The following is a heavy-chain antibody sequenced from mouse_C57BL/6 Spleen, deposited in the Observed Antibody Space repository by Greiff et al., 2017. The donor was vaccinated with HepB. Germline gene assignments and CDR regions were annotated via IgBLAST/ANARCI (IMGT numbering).Heavy chain of an antibody. CDR1: GYTFTSYW. D-gene: IGHD2-5*01. Sequence: QVQLKQSGAELVRPGSSVKLSCKASGYTFTSYWMHWVKQRPIQGLEWIGNIDPSDSETHYNQKFKDKATLTVDKSSSTAYMQLSSLTSEDSAVYYCARVWYSTDYYAMDYWGQGTSVTVSS. CDR2: IDPSDSET. CDR3: ARVWYSTDYYAMDY. V-gene: IGHV1-52*01. J-gene: IGHJ4*01.